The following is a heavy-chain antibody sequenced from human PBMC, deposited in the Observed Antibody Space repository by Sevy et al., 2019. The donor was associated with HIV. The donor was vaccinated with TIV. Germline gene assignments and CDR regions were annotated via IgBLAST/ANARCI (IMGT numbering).Heavy chain of an antibody. CDR1: GFTFSSYA. Sequence: GALRLSCAASGFTFSSYAMSWVRQAPGKGLEWVSAISGSGGSTYYADSVKGRFTISRDNSKNTLYLQMNSLRAEDTAVYYCAKDGYKPSVGDENYYYYYMDVWGKGTTVTVSS. CDR3: AKDGYKPSVGDENYYYYYMDV. V-gene: IGHV3-23*01. CDR2: ISGSGGST. J-gene: IGHJ6*03. D-gene: IGHD1-20*01.